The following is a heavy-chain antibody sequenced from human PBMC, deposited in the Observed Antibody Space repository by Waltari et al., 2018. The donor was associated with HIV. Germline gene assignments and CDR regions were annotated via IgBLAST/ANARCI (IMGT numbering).Heavy chain of an antibody. J-gene: IGHJ4*02. CDR3: AKGWELSIDY. CDR1: GFTFSTYG. D-gene: IGHD1-26*01. V-gene: IGHV3-30*18. CDR2: ISYDGSNK. Sequence: QVQLVESGGGVVQPGRSLRLSCAASGFTFSTYGMHWVRQAPGKGLEWVAVISYDGSNKYYADSVKGRFTISRDNSKNTLYLQMNSLRAEDTAVYYCAKGWELSIDYWGQGTLVTVSS.